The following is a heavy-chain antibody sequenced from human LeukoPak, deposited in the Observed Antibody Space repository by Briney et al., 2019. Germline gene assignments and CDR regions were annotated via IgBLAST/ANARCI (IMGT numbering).Heavy chain of an antibody. V-gene: IGHV7-4-1*02. CDR3: ATRGDTWIELWFNGMDV. Sequence: ASVTVSCKASGYTFTSYAMNWVRQAPGQGLEWMGWINTNTGNPTYAQGFTGRFVFSLDTSVSTAYLQISSLKAEDTAVYYCATRGDTWIELWFNGMDVWGQGTTVTVSS. D-gene: IGHD5-18*01. J-gene: IGHJ6*02. CDR2: INTNTGNP. CDR1: GYTFTSYA.